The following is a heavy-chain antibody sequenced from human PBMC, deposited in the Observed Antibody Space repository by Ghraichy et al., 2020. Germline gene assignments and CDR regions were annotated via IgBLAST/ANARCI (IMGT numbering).Heavy chain of an antibody. CDR3: ARNKWNQLGWFDP. V-gene: IGHV3-7*01. Sequence: GGSLRLSCAASGFTFGSSWMTWVRQAPGKGLEWVANIKQDGSEKYYVDSVKGRFTISRDNAKNSLFLQMNSLKVEDTAEYHCARNKWNQLGWFDPWGQGTLVTVSS. CDR1: GFTFGSSW. J-gene: IGHJ5*02. D-gene: IGHD1-20*01. CDR2: IKQDGSEK.